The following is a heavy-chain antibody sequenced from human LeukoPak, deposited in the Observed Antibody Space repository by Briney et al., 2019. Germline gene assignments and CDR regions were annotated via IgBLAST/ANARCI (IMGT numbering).Heavy chain of an antibody. CDR1: GDSISSHY. D-gene: IGHD3-9*01. CDR3: ARVTTYYDILTGLKYNWFDP. Sequence: SETLSLTCIVSGDSISSHYWNWIRQPPGKGLIHYGGTTNYNPSLKSRVTISVDTSKNQFSLKLSSVTAADTAVYYCARVTTYYDILTGLKYNWFDPWGQGTLVTVSS. V-gene: IGHV4-59*11. CDR2: IHYGGTT. J-gene: IGHJ5*02.